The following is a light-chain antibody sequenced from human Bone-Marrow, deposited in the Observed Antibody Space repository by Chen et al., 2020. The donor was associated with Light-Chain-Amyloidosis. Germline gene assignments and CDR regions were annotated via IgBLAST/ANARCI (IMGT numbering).Light chain of an antibody. Sequence: QSALTQPASVSGSPGQSITISCTGTSSDVGGDNHVSWYQQHPDKAPKLMIYEVTNRPSWVPDRFCGYKSDNTASLTISGHQTDDEADYFCSSYTITNTLVFGSGTRVTVL. CDR2: EVT. CDR3: SSYTITNTLV. CDR1: SSDVGGDNH. V-gene: IGLV2-14*01. J-gene: IGLJ1*01.